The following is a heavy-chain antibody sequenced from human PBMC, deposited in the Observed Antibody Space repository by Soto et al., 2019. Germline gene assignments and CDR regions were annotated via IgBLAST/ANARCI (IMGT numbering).Heavy chain of an antibody. CDR1: GGSISSSNW. CDR3: ASNYYGSGTNWFDP. D-gene: IGHD3-10*01. V-gene: IGHV4-4*02. CDR2: IYHSGST. J-gene: IGHJ5*02. Sequence: SETLSLTCAVSGGSISSSNWWSWVRQPPGKGLEWIGEIYHSGSTNYNPSLKSRVTISVDKSKNQFSLKLSSVTAADTAVYYCASNYYGSGTNWFDPWGQGTLVTVSS.